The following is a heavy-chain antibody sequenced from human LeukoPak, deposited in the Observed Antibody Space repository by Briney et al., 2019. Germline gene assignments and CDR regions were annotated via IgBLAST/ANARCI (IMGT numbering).Heavy chain of an antibody. J-gene: IGHJ6*04. CDR3: ARDIGCSSTSCPPSYYYGMDV. CDR1: GGTFSSYA. CDR2: IIPIFGTA. V-gene: IGHV1-69*01. Sequence: GSPVKLSCKASGGTFSSYAISWVRQAPGPGLEGMGGIIPIFGTANYAQKLQGRVTITADESTSTAYMELSSLRSEDTAVYYCARDIGCSSTSCPPSYYYGMDVWGKGTTVTVSS. D-gene: IGHD2-2*01.